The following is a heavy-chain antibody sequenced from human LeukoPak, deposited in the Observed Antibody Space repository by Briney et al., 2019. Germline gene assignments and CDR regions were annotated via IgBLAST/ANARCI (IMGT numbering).Heavy chain of an antibody. CDR2: IIPIFGTA. CDR3: AREYYYDSSGYYYEEAHFDY. J-gene: IGHJ4*02. V-gene: IGHV1-69*05. D-gene: IGHD3-22*01. CDR1: GGTFSSYA. Sequence: ASVKVSCKASGGTFSSYAISWVRQAPGQGLEWMGRIIPIFGTANYAQKFQGRVTITTDVSTSTAYMELSSLRSEDTAVYYCAREYYYDSSGYYYEEAHFDYWGQGTLVTVSS.